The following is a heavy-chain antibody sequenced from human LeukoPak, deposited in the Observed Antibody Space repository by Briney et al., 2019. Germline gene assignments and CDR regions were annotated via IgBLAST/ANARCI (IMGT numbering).Heavy chain of an antibody. CDR2: IYHSGST. CDR1: GYSISSGYY. Sequence: SETLSLTCAVSGYSISSGYYWGWIRQPPGKGLEWIGSIYHSGSTYYNPSLKSRVTISVDTSKNQFSLKLSSVTAADTAVYYCARQDALVLVIDPHDAFDNWGQGTMVTVSS. J-gene: IGHJ3*02. D-gene: IGHD3-9*01. V-gene: IGHV4-38-2*01. CDR3: ARQDALVLVIDPHDAFDN.